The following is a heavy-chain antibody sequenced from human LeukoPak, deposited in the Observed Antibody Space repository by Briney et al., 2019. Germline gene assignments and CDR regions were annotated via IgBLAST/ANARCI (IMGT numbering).Heavy chain of an antibody. CDR1: GFTFSDYY. V-gene: IGHV4-38-2*01. CDR2: IYYSGST. Sequence: GSLRLSCAASGFTFSDYYMSWIRQPPGKGLEWIGSIYYSGSTYYNPSLKSRVTISVDTSKNQFSLKLSSVTAADTAVYYCARVRWVATVTTWVTDENYFDYWGQGTLVTVSS. J-gene: IGHJ4*02. CDR3: ARVRWVATVTTWVTDENYFDY. D-gene: IGHD4-17*01.